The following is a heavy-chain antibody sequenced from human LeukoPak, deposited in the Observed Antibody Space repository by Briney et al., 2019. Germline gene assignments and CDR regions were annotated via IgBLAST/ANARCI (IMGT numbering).Heavy chain of an antibody. V-gene: IGHV4-4*07. CDR2: IYTSGST. D-gene: IGHD3-10*01. J-gene: IGHJ5*02. CDR3: ARDSYGSGSYYWFDH. Sequence: KPSETLSLTCTVSGGSISSYYWSWIRQPAGKGLEWIGGIYTSGSTNYNPSLKSRITMSVDTSKNQFSLKLSSVTAADTAVYYCARDSYGSGSYYWFDHWGQGTLVTVSS. CDR1: GGSISSYY.